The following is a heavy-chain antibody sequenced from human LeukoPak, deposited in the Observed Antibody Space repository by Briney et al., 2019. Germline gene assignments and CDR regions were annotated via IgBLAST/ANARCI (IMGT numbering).Heavy chain of an antibody. V-gene: IGHV3-21*01. CDR1: GFTFSSYS. D-gene: IGHD6-13*01. Sequence: GGSLRLSCAASGFTFSSYSMNWVRQAPGKGLEWVSSISSSSSYIYYADSVKGRFTISRDNAKNSLYLQMNSLRAEDTAVYYCARDHSLGIAAAGTDAFDLWGQGTMVTVSS. CDR3: ARDHSLGIAAAGTDAFDL. J-gene: IGHJ3*01. CDR2: ISSSSSYI.